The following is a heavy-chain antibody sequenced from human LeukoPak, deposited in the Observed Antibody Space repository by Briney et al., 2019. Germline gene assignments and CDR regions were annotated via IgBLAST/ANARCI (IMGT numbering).Heavy chain of an antibody. J-gene: IGHJ3*02. D-gene: IGHD2-21*02. V-gene: IGHV3-21*01. CDR3: ARDLVGDCYTCAFDI. CDR2: ISTSSTYR. CDR1: GFTFSSYS. Sequence: GGSLRLSCAASGFTFSSYSMNWVRQAPGKGLQWVSFISTSSTYRYYADSVKGRFTISRDDAKNSLYLQINSLRAEDTAVYYCARDLVGDCYTCAFDIWGQGTMVTVSS.